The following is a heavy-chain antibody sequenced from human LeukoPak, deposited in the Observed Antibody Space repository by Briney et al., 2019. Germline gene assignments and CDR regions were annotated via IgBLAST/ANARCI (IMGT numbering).Heavy chain of an antibody. CDR1: GGSFSGYY. J-gene: IGHJ5*02. D-gene: IGHD3-9*01. CDR3: ARDPITHYDILTGLKNWFDP. CDR2: INHSGST. Sequence: SETLSLTCAVYGGSFSGYYWSWIRQPPGKGLEWIGEINHSGSTNYNPSLKSRVTISVDTSKNQFSLKLSSVTAADTAVYYCARDPITHYDILTGLKNWFDPWGQGTLVTVSS. V-gene: IGHV4-34*01.